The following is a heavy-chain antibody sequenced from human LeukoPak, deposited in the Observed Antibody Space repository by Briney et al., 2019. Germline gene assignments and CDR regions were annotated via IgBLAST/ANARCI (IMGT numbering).Heavy chain of an antibody. D-gene: IGHD3-3*01. Sequence: GESLKISCKGSGYSFTSYWISWVRRMPGKGLEWMGRIDPSDSYTNYSPSFQGHVTISADKSISTAYLQWSSLKASDTAMYYCATEKGDFWSGYPNWFDPWGQGTLVTVSS. J-gene: IGHJ5*02. CDR3: ATEKGDFWSGYPNWFDP. CDR2: IDPSDSYT. V-gene: IGHV5-10-1*01. CDR1: GYSFTSYW.